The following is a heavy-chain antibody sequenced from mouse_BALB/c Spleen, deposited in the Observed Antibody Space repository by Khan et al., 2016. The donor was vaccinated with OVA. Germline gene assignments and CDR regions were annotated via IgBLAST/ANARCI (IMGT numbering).Heavy chain of an antibody. D-gene: IGHD2-2*01. J-gene: IGHJ4*01. CDR2: ISTGGHYT. CDR3: TRSLVACSAMAY. Sequence: EVELVESGGGVVKPGGSLKLSCSASGFTFSSFAMSWVRQTPEKRLEWVATISTGGHYTFYPDSVKGRVTISRDTARNTLYLQMSSLRSEDTAIYSCTRSLVACSAMAYWGQGTSVTVSS. V-gene: IGHV5-9-3*01. CDR1: GFTFSSFA.